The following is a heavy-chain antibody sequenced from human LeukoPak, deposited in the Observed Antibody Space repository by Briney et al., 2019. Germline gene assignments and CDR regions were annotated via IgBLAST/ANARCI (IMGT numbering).Heavy chain of an antibody. D-gene: IGHD3-22*01. J-gene: IGHJ4*02. CDR3: ARLGSMIPFDY. V-gene: IGHV5-51*01. CDR2: IYPGDSDT. Sequence: ASVKVSCKVSGYTLTELSMHWVRQMPGKGLEWMGIIYPGDSDTRYSPSFQGQVTISADKSISTAYLQWSSLKASDTAMYYCARLGSMIPFDYWGQGTLVTVSS. CDR1: GYTLTELS.